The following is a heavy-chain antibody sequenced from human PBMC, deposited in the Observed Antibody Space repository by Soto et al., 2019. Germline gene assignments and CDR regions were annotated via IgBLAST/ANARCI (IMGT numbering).Heavy chain of an antibody. CDR1: GYTFTRHG. Sequence: QVQLVQSRPEVKKPGASVKVSCTASGYTFTRHGFSWVRQAPGQGLEWMGWISTYNVNTHYARKFQGRVTMTADTSASTVYMELTSLRPDDTAIYFCAREGRIGWLGIDHWGQGTLVTVSS. J-gene: IGHJ4*02. CDR3: AREGRIGWLGIDH. V-gene: IGHV1-18*01. D-gene: IGHD6-19*01. CDR2: ISTYNVNT.